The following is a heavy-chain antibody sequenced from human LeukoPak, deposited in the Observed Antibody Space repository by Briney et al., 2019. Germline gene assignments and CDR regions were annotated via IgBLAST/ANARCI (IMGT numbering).Heavy chain of an antibody. V-gene: IGHV1-18*01. CDR3: ARESYDFWSGYRYYFDY. Sequence: ASVKVSCKASGYTFTSYGISWVRQAPGQGLEWMGWISAYNSNTNYAQKLQGRVTMTTDTSTSTAYMELRSLRSDDTAVYYCARESYDFWSGYRYYFDYWGQGTLVTVSS. D-gene: IGHD3-3*01. CDR1: GYTFTSYG. CDR2: ISAYNSNT. J-gene: IGHJ4*02.